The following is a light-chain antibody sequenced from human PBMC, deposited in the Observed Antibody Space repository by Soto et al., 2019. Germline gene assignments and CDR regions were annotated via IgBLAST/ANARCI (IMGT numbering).Light chain of an antibody. CDR1: NSDLAIYNY. V-gene: IGLV2-14*01. J-gene: IGLJ1*01. CDR3: SSYTDSSNYV. Sequence: QSALTQPASVSGAPGQSITISCTGTNSDLAIYNYVSWYQQQPGKAPKLMIYQVTNRPSGVSNRFSGSRSGNTASLTISGLQAEDEADYYCSSYTDSSNYVFGTGTKLTVL. CDR2: QVT.